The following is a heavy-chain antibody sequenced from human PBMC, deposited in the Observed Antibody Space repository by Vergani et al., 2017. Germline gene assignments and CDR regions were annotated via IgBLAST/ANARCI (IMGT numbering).Heavy chain of an antibody. CDR3: ARALYCSSTSCYLYYYYYDMDV. Sequence: QVQLQQWGAGLLKPSETLSLPCAVYGGSFSGYYWRWIRQPPGTGLEWIGEINHSGSTNYNPSLKSRVTISVDTSKNQFSLKLSSVTAADTAVYYCARALYCSSTSCYLYYYYYDMDVWGKGTTVTVSS. CDR1: GGSFSGYY. CDR2: INHSGST. D-gene: IGHD2-2*01. J-gene: IGHJ6*03. V-gene: IGHV4-34*01.